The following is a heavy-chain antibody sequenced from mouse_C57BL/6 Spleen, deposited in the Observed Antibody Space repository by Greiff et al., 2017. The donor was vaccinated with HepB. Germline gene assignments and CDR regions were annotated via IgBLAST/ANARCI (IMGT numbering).Heavy chain of an antibody. CDR2: ISDGGSYT. D-gene: IGHD2-5*01. Sequence: EVKVVESGGGLVKPGGSLKLSCAASGFTFSSYAMSWVRQTPEKRLEWVATISDGGSYTYYPDNVKGRFTISRDNAKNNLYLQMSHLKSEDTAMYYCARVNSNWFAYWGQGTLVTVSA. CDR3: ARVNSNWFAY. CDR1: GFTFSSYA. J-gene: IGHJ3*01. V-gene: IGHV5-4*03.